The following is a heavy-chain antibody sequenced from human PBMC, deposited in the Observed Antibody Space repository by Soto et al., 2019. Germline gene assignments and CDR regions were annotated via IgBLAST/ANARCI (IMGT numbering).Heavy chain of an antibody. CDR1: GFTFSSYA. CDR2: ITGSGGTT. Sequence: EVQLLESGGGLVQPGGSLRLSCAASGFTFSSYAMSWVRQAPGKGLEWVSSITGSGGTTYYADSVKGRFTISRDNSMNTLYLQMNSLRAEDSAIYYSATRYCSGGSCYFDYWGQGTLVTVSS. D-gene: IGHD2-15*01. J-gene: IGHJ4*02. CDR3: ATRYCSGGSCYFDY. V-gene: IGHV3-23*01.